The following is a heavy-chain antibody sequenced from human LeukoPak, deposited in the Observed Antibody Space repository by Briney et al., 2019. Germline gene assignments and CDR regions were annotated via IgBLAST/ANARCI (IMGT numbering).Heavy chain of an antibody. Sequence: SETLSLTCTVSGGSISSYYCSWIRQPPGKGLEWIGYIYYSGSTNYNPSLKSRVTISVDTSKNQFSLKLSSVTAADTAVYYCARSTNFGSVDYWGQGTLVTVSS. CDR2: IYYSGST. D-gene: IGHD3-10*02. CDR1: GGSISSYY. J-gene: IGHJ4*02. V-gene: IGHV4-59*12. CDR3: ARSTNFGSVDY.